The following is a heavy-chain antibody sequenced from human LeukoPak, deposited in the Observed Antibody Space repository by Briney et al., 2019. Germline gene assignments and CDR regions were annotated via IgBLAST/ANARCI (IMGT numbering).Heavy chain of an antibody. J-gene: IGHJ5*02. CDR2: IYPGDSDT. CDR1: GYNFTNYW. V-gene: IGHV5-51*01. Sequence: GESLKISCKASGYNFTNYWIGWVRQMPGKGLEWMGIIYPGDSDTRYSPSFQGQVTISADKSITTAYLQWSSLKASDTAMYYCARQSGYGGYGRSWFDPWGQGTLVTVSS. D-gene: IGHD1-26*01. CDR3: ARQSGYGGYGRSWFDP.